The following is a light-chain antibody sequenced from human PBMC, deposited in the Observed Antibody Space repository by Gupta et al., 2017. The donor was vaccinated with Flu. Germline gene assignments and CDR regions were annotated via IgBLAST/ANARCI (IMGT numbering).Light chain of an antibody. CDR1: SSNIGAGYD. CDR3: QSYDSSLRV. J-gene: IGLJ3*02. Sequence: QSVLTQPPSVSGAPGQRVTISCTGSSSNIGAGYDVHWYQQLPGTAPKLLIYGNSNRPSGVPDRFSGSKSGTSASLAITGLQAEEEADDYCQSYDSSLRVFGGGTKLTVL. CDR2: GNS. V-gene: IGLV1-40*01.